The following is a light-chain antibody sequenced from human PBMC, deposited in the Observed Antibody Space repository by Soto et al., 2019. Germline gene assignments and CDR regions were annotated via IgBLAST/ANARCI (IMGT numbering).Light chain of an antibody. CDR1: QSVNSNY. V-gene: IGKV3D-20*02. J-gene: IGKJ4*01. Sequence: DIVLTQSPGTLSLSPGERATLSCRASQSVNSNYLAWYQQKPGQAPRLLIFGASTRATGISDRFRGSGSGTDFTLTISSLEPEDFAVYYCQQGSNWPPGLPFGGGSKVEIK. CDR2: GAS. CDR3: QQGSNWPPGLP.